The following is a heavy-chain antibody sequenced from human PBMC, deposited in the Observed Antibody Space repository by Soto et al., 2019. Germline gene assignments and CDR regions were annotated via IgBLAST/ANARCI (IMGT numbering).Heavy chain of an antibody. V-gene: IGHV4-59*01. J-gene: IGHJ4*02. Sequence: QLQLQESGPGLVKPSETLSLTCSVSGGSMRSYYWSWIRQPPGKGLESIGYIHDSGITDYNPSLKSRATISIDTFRNQISLNLHSVTAADTAVYYCAREYAFSSDYWGQGTVVTVSS. D-gene: IGHD2-2*01. CDR2: IHDSGIT. CDR1: GGSMRSYY. CDR3: AREYAFSSDY.